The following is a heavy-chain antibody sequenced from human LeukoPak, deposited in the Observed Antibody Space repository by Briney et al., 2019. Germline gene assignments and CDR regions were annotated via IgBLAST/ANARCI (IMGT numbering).Heavy chain of an antibody. Sequence: GASVKVSCKVSGYTLTELSMHWVRQAPGKGLEWMGGFDPEDGETIYAQKFQGRVTMTEDTSTDTAYMELSSLRSEDTAVYCCATGPPRITIFGVVIRGNYFGYWGQGTLVTVSS. CDR1: GYTLTELS. CDR3: ATGPPRITIFGVVIRGNYFGY. D-gene: IGHD3-3*01. CDR2: FDPEDGET. V-gene: IGHV1-24*01. J-gene: IGHJ4*02.